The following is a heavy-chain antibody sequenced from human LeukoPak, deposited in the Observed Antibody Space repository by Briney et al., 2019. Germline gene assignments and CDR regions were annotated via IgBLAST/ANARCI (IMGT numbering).Heavy chain of an antibody. V-gene: IGHV5-51*01. J-gene: IGHJ4*02. Sequence: GESLKISCKGSGYSFTSYWIGWVRQMPGKGLEWMGIIYPGDSDTRYSPSFQGQVTMSVGKSISTAYLQWSSLKASDTAMYYCASPYPREYCSTSSCYFNYWGQGTLVTVSS. CDR1: GYSFTSYW. CDR2: IYPGDSDT. CDR3: ASPYPREYCSTSSCYFNY. D-gene: IGHD2-2*01.